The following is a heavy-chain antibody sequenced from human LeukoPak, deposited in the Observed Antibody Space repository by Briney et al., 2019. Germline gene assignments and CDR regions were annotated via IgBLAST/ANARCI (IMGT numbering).Heavy chain of an antibody. D-gene: IGHD6-19*01. CDR3: ARDWVAGYSSGWDLYYGMDV. J-gene: IGHJ6*02. V-gene: IGHV3-23*01. Sequence: GGSLRLSCAASGFTFSSYAMSWVRQAPGKGLEWVSAISGSGGSTYYADSVKGRFTISRDNSKNTLYLQMNSLRAEDTAVYYCARDWVAGYSSGWDLYYGMDVWGQGTTVTVSS. CDR2: ISGSGGST. CDR1: GFTFSSYA.